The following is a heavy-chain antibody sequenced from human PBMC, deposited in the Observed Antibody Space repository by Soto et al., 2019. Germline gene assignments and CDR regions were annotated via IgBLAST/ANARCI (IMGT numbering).Heavy chain of an antibody. V-gene: IGHV1-58*01. CDR1: GFTFTSSA. Sequence: SVKVSCKASGFTFTSSAVQWVRQARGQRLEWIGWIVVGSGNTNYAQKFQERVTITRDMSTSTAYMELSSLRSEDTAVYYCAAAKNQGGAFLEWLSYYGMDVWGQGTTVTVSS. D-gene: IGHD3-3*02. CDR3: AAAKNQGGAFLEWLSYYGMDV. J-gene: IGHJ6*02. CDR2: IVVGSGNT.